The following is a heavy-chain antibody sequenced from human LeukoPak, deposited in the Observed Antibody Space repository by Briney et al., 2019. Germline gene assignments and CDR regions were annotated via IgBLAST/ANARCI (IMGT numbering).Heavy chain of an antibody. V-gene: IGHV4-38-2*02. CDR1: GDSISNPYY. Sequence: SETLSLTCTVSGDSISNPYYWGWIRQPPGKGLEWIGSISHSGSTFYTPSLRSRVTISLDTSKNQFSLKLNSVTAADTAVYYWARDRRKNYYYYFMYVWGKGTTVTVSS. CDR2: ISHSGST. J-gene: IGHJ6*03. CDR3: ARDRRKNYYYYFMYV.